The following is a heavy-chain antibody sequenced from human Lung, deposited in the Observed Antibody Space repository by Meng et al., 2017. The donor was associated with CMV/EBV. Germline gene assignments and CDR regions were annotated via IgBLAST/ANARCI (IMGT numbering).Heavy chain of an antibody. J-gene: IGHJ1*01. CDR1: GGSFSGFH. CDR2: VNHSGGA. CDR3: ARLNNRITIIGVPITEGYFQH. Sequence: LXXAVSGGSFSGFHWSWIRQPPGKGLEWIGEVNHSGGASYSPSLKNRVTISVDPSKNQFSLRLMSVTAADTAVYYCARLNNRITIIGVPITEGYFQHXGHGXLVTVSS. D-gene: IGHD3-3*01. V-gene: IGHV4-34*01.